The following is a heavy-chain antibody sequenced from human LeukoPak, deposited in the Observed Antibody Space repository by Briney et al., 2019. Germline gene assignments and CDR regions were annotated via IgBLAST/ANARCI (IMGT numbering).Heavy chain of an antibody. V-gene: IGHV4-61*02. J-gene: IGHJ4*02. CDR3: ARAVRDGYDYYFDY. Sequence: PSQTLSLTCTVSGGSISSGSYYWSWIRQPAGKGLEWIGRIYTSGSTNYNPSLKSRVTTSVDTSKNQFSLKLSSVTAADTAVYYCARAVRDGYDYYFDYWGQGTLVTVSS. D-gene: IGHD5-24*01. CDR2: IYTSGST. CDR1: GGSISSGSYY.